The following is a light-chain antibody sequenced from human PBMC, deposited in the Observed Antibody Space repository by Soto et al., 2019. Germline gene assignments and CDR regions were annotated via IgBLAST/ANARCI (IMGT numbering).Light chain of an antibody. CDR1: QSISSE. CDR2: GAS. Sequence: EIVMTQSPATLSVSPGERATLSCRASQSISSELAWYQQRPGQPPRLLIYGASTRATGVPDRFTGSGSGSDFTLTSSGLQSEDFAVYYCLQGHNWPLTFGQGTRLEI. J-gene: IGKJ2*01. V-gene: IGKV3-15*01. CDR3: LQGHNWPLT.